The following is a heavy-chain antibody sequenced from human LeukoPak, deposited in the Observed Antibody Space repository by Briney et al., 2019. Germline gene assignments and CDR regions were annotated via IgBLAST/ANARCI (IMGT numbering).Heavy chain of an antibody. CDR1: GFTFTAHS. CDR3: AREYDSKGRFDN. D-gene: IGHD3-22*01. V-gene: IGHV3-21*01. J-gene: IGHJ4*02. CDR2: ISSDSTYK. Sequence: GGSLRLSCALSGFTFTAHSMTWVCQGPGKGLEWVSFISSDSTYKYYGDSVKGRFTISRDNANVYLQMNSLRAEDTATYHCAREYDSKGRFDNWGQGTLVSVSS.